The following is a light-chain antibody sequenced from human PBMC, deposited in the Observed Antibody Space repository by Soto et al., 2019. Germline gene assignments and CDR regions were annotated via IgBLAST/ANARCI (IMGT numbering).Light chain of an antibody. Sequence: ETVMTQSPATLSVSPGERATLSCRASQSVSSNLAWYQQKPGQAPRLLIYGASTRATGLPARFSGSGSETEFTLTISSLQSEDFAVYYCQQYNNWPRTFGQGTKVDIK. CDR2: GAS. V-gene: IGKV3-15*01. CDR3: QQYNNWPRT. J-gene: IGKJ1*01. CDR1: QSVSSN.